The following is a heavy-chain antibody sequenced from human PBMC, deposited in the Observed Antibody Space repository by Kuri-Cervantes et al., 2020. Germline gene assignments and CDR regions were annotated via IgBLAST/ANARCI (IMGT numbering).Heavy chain of an antibody. Sequence: GESMNISCAASGFTSSSYWMSWVRQAPGMGLEWVTNIKKDGSDKYYMDSVEGRFTISRDNTKNSLFPQISSLRAEDTAVYYCETGYSGRWHFYYFDYWGQGTLVTVSS. CDR3: ETGYSGRWHFYYFDY. V-gene: IGHV3-7*01. CDR1: GFTSSSYW. CDR2: IKKDGSDK. J-gene: IGHJ4*02. D-gene: IGHD1-26*01.